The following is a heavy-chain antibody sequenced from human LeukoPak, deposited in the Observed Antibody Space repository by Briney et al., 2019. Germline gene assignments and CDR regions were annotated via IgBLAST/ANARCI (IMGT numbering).Heavy chain of an antibody. Sequence: GGSLRLSCAASGFTFSSYAMIWVRQAPGKGLEWVSYISSTGTSIYYADSVKGRFTISRDNAKNSLYLQMNSLRAEDTAVYYCATDSGYLLRCGDWGQGTLVTVSS. D-gene: IGHD5-12*01. CDR2: ISSTGTSI. CDR3: ATDSGYLLRCGD. J-gene: IGHJ4*02. CDR1: GFTFSSYA. V-gene: IGHV3-48*04.